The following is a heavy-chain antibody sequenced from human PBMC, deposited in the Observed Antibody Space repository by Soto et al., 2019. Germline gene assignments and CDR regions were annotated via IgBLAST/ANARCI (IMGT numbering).Heavy chain of an antibody. CDR3: ARHHHMIVVVSDAFDI. CDR2: IYPGDSDT. D-gene: IGHD3-22*01. CDR1: GYSFTCYW. V-gene: IGHV5-51*01. J-gene: IGHJ3*02. Sequence: GESLKISCKGSGYSFTCYWIGWVRQMPGKGLEWMGIIYPGDSDTRYSPSFQGQVTISADKSISTAYLQWSSLKASDTAMYYCARHHHMIVVVSDAFDIWGQGTMVTVSS.